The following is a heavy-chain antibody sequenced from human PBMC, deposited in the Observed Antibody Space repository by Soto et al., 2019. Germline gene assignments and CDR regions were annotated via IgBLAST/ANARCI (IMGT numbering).Heavy chain of an antibody. CDR2: ISGSGGST. V-gene: IGHV3-23*01. D-gene: IGHD2-15*01. CDR1: GFTFSSYA. J-gene: IGHJ5*02. Sequence: EVQLLESGGGLVQPGGSLRLSCAASGFTFSSYAMSWVRQAPGKGLEWVSAISGSGGSTYYADSVKGLFTISRDNSKNTRDLQMNSLRAEDTAVYYCAKDSGVVVVAATSFDPWGQGTLVTVSS. CDR3: AKDSGVVVVAATSFDP.